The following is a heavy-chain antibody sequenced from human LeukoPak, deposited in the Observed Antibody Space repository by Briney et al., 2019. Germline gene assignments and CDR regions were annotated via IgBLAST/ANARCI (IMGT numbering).Heavy chain of an antibody. CDR2: INPNSGGT. Sequence: ASVKVSCKASGYTLTGYYMHWVRQAPGQGLEWMGWINPNSGGTNYAQKFQGRVTMTRDTSISTAYMELSRLRSDDTAVYYCARAPPAAASAFDIWGQGTMVTVSS. CDR1: GYTLTGYY. V-gene: IGHV1-2*02. D-gene: IGHD6-13*01. J-gene: IGHJ3*02. CDR3: ARAPPAAASAFDI.